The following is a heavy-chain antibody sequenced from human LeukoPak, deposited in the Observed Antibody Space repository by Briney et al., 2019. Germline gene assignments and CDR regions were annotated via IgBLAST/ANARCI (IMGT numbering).Heavy chain of an antibody. CDR3: ARRNYYGLERPGNWFDP. D-gene: IGHD3-10*01. Sequence: SETLSLTYTVSGGSIRSYYWSWIRQPPGKGLEWIGYIYSSGSTIYNPSLKYRVTISVDTSKNQFSLNLSSVSAAVTAVYDCARRNYYGLERPGNWFDPWGQGTLVTVSS. V-gene: IGHV4-59*08. CDR2: IYSSGST. J-gene: IGHJ5*02. CDR1: GGSIRSYY.